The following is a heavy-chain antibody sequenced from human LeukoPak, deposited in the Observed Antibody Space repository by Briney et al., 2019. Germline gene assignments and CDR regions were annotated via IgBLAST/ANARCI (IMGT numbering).Heavy chain of an antibody. V-gene: IGHV4-38-2*02. CDR1: GYSISSGYY. J-gene: IGHJ6*03. D-gene: IGHD6-13*01. Sequence: PSETLSLTCTVSGYSISSGYYWDWIRQPPGKGLEWIGTLSHSGSSYYNPSLKSRVTISVDTSKNQFSLKLSSVTAADTAVYYCARRGIAAAGPYYYYYYMDVWGKGTTVTISS. CDR3: ARRGIAAAGPYYYYYYMDV. CDR2: LSHSGSS.